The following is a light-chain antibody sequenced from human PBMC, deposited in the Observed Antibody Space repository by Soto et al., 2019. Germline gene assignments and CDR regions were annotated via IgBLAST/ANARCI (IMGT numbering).Light chain of an antibody. V-gene: IGKV3-20*01. J-gene: IGKJ4*01. CDR3: QQDGSSPLT. CDR1: QSVSSSY. Sequence: EIVLTQSPGTLSLSPGERATLSCRASQSVSSSYLAWYQQKPGQAPRLLIYGASSRATGIPDRFSGSGSGTDFTLTISRLEPEDVAVYYCQQDGSSPLTFGVGTQVEIK. CDR2: GAS.